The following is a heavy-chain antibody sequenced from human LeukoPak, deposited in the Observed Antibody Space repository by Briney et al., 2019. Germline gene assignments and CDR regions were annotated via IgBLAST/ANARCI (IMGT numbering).Heavy chain of an antibody. V-gene: IGHV4-59*08. CDR3: ARWGPGEIENLPIRGFDFWSGYYVGYFDY. CDR1: GGCISGYY. CDR2: IYYSGST. Sequence: PSETLSLTCSVSGGCISGYYWSWIRQPPGQGLEWIGYIYYSGSTNYNPSLKSRVIISRDTSKNQFSLNLSSVTAADTAVYYCARWGPGEIENLPIRGFDFWSGYYVGYFDYWGQGTLVTVSS. D-gene: IGHD3-3*01. J-gene: IGHJ4*02.